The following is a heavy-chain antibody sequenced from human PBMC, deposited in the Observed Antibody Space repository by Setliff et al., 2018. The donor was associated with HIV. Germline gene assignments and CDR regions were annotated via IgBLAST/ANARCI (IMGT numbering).Heavy chain of an antibody. CDR3: AREPYDYVWGSYERGFPLRDAFDI. Sequence: SETLSLTCTVSGGSISSHYWSWIRQPPGKGLEWIGNIYYSGSTNYNPSLKSRVTISVDTSKNQFSLKLSSVTAADTAVYYCAREPYDYVWGSYERGFPLRDAFDIWGQGTMVTV. V-gene: IGHV4-59*11. J-gene: IGHJ3*02. D-gene: IGHD3-16*01. CDR1: GGSISSHY. CDR2: IYYSGST.